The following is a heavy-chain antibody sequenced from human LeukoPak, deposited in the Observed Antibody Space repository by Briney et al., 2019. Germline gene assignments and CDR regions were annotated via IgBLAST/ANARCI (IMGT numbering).Heavy chain of an antibody. Sequence: SEALSLTCTVSGGSISSYYWSWIRQPPGKGLECIGYIYYSGSTNYNPSLKSRVTISVDTSKNQVFLKLSSVTAADTGVYYCARVCRASDSSSWLVWAFDIWGQGTMVTVSS. CDR1: GGSISSYY. CDR3: ARVCRASDSSSWLVWAFDI. V-gene: IGHV4-59*01. J-gene: IGHJ3*02. CDR2: IYYSGST. D-gene: IGHD6-13*01.